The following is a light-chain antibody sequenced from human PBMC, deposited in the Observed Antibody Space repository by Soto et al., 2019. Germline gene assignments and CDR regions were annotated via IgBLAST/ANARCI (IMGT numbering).Light chain of an antibody. CDR2: EVT. CDR3: SSFTATSTYV. CDR1: SSDVGYFEY. V-gene: IGLV2-14*01. Sequence: SVLTQPASVSGSPGQSITITCTGSSSDVGYFEYVSWFQQHPDKAPRLIIYEVTNRPSGISNRFSGSKSGDTASLTISGLRAEDEADYYCSSFTATSTYVFGTGTKVTVL. J-gene: IGLJ1*01.